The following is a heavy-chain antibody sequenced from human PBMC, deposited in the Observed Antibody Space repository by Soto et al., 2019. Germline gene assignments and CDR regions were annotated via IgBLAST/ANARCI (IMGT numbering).Heavy chain of an antibody. D-gene: IGHD6-13*01. Sequence: EVQLLESGGGWVQPGGTLRLSRAASGFTCRSYAISWVPQAPGKGLEGVSAISGSGGGTYYADSVKDRFTISRDTSKNTLYLQMNSLRAEDTAVYYCANPLHVFTYSGSWYSWGQGPLVTVSS. CDR2: ISGSGGGT. V-gene: IGHV3-23*01. J-gene: IGHJ4*02. CDR3: ANPLHVFTYSGSWYS. CDR1: GFTCRSYA.